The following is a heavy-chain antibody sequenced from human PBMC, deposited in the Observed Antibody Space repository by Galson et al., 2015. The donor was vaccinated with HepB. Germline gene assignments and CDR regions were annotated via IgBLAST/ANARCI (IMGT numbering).Heavy chain of an antibody. D-gene: IGHD6-19*01. CDR3: VKEYSSGWYPV. Sequence: SLRLSCAASGFTFSRYAMHWVRQAPGKGLEYVSAISSNGGSTYYADSVKGRFTISRDNSKNTLYLQMSSLRAEDTAVYYCVKEYSSGWYPVWGQGTLVTVSS. CDR2: ISSNGGST. CDR1: GFTFSRYA. J-gene: IGHJ4*02. V-gene: IGHV3-64D*06.